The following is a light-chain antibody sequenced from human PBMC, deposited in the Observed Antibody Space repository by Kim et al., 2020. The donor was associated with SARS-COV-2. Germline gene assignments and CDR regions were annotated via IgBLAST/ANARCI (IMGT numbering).Light chain of an antibody. CDR1: QSVTSGY. CDR2: GAS. Sequence: PGERATLSCRASQSVTSGYLAWYQQKPGQAPRLLIYGASSRATGVPDRFSGSGSGTDFILTISRLEPEDLAVYYCQQYNVSPWTFGQGTKVEI. J-gene: IGKJ1*01. CDR3: QQYNVSPWT. V-gene: IGKV3-20*01.